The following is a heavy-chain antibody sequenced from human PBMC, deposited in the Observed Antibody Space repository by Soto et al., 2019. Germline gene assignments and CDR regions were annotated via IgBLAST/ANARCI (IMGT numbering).Heavy chain of an antibody. CDR3: AKDRSGGGSCYDY. J-gene: IGHJ4*02. Sequence: EVQLLESGGGLVQPGGSLRLSCAASGFTFSSYAMSWVRQAPGTGLEWVSAISGSGGSTYYADSVKGRFTISRDNSKNTLYLQMNSVRAEDTAVYYCAKDRSGGGSCYDYWGQGTLVTVSS. D-gene: IGHD2-15*01. V-gene: IGHV3-23*01. CDR1: GFTFSSYA. CDR2: ISGSGGST.